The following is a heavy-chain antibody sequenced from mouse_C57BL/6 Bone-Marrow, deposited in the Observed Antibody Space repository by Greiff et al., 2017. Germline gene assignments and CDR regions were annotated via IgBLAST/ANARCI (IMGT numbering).Heavy chain of an antibody. V-gene: IGHV1-85*01. D-gene: IGHD1-1*01. CDR1: GYTFTSYD. CDR3: ASNYGSSYWYFDV. J-gene: IGHJ1*03. Sequence: QVQLQQSGPELVKPGASVKLSCKASGYTFTSYDINWVKQRPGQGLEWIGWIYPRDGSTKYNEKFKGKATLTVDTSSSTAYMELHRLTSEDSAVYFGASNYGSSYWYFDVWGTGTTVTVSS. CDR2: IYPRDGST.